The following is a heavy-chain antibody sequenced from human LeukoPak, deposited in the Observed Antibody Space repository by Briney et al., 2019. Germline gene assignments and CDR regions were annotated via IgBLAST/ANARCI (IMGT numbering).Heavy chain of an antibody. V-gene: IGHV1-18*01. Sequence: GASVKVSCKASGYTFTSYGISWVRQAPGQGLEWMGWISAYNGNTNYAQKFQGRVTITADESTSTAYMELSSLRSEDTAVYYCATHSGSYFRFFDYWGQGTLVTVSS. CDR1: GYTFTSYG. CDR2: ISAYNGNT. D-gene: IGHD1-26*01. J-gene: IGHJ4*02. CDR3: ATHSGSYFRFFDY.